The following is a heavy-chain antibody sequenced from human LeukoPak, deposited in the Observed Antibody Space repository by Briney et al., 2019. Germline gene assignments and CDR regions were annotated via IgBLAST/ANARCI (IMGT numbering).Heavy chain of an antibody. Sequence: PGGSLRLSCAASGFTFSSYSMNWVRQAPGKGLEWVSYISSSSSTIYYADSVKGRFTISRDNVKNSLYLQMNSLRAEDTAVYYCARDHRITIFGVVNTDYFDYWGQGTLVTVSS. J-gene: IGHJ4*02. CDR2: ISSSSSTI. D-gene: IGHD3-3*01. CDR1: GFTFSSYS. V-gene: IGHV3-48*01. CDR3: ARDHRITIFGVVNTDYFDY.